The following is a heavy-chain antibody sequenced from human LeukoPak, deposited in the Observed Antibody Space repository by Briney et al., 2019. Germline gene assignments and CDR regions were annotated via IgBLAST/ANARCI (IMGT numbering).Heavy chain of an antibody. CDR2: IYYSGST. V-gene: IGHV4-30-4*01. Sequence: SQTLSLTCTVSGGSISSGDYYWSWIRQPPGKGLEWIGYIYYSGSTYYNPSLKSRVTISIDTSKNQFSLKLSSVTAADTAVYYCASLAGYYEGGFYFDYWGQGTLVTVSS. D-gene: IGHD3-9*01. J-gene: IGHJ4*02. CDR3: ASLAGYYEGGFYFDY. CDR1: GGSISSGDYY.